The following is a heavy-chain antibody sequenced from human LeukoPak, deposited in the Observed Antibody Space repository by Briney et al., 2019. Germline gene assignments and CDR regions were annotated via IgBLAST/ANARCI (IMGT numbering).Heavy chain of an antibody. J-gene: IGHJ4*02. D-gene: IGHD5-18*01. CDR2: IYYSGST. V-gene: IGHV4-39*07. CDR3: ARGSIQLWPHYYFDY. CDR1: GGSTSSSSYY. Sequence: SGTLSLTCTVSGGSTSSSSYYWGWIRQPPGKGLEWIGSIYYSGSTYYNPSLKSRVTISVDTSKNQFSLKLSSVTAADTAVYYCARGSIQLWPHYYFDYWGQGTLVTVSS.